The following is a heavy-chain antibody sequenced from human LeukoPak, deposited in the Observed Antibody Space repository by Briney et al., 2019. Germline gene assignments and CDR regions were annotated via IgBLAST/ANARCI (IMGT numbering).Heavy chain of an antibody. CDR3: ARLYYYDSSGYYEGYYYYYMDV. CDR2: ISSSSSYI. V-gene: IGHV3-21*01. D-gene: IGHD3-22*01. CDR1: GFTFSSYS. Sequence: PGGSLRLSCAASGFTFSSYSMNWVRQAPGKGLEWVSSISSSSSYIYYADSVKGRFTISRDNAKNSLYLQMNSLRAEDTAVYYCARLYYYDSSGYYEGYYYYYMDVWGKGTTVTVSS. J-gene: IGHJ6*03.